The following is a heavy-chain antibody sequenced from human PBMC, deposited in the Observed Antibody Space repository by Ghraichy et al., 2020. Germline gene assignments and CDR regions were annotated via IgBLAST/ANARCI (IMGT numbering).Heavy chain of an antibody. CDR3: ARGSKRFLEWLSPMEYYYYGMDV. V-gene: IGHV1-8*01. CDR1: GYTFTSYD. J-gene: IGHJ6*01. D-gene: IGHD3-3*01. Sequence: ASVKVSCKASGYTFTSYDINWVRQAPGQGLEWMGWMNPNSGNTGYAQKFQGRVTMTRNTSISTAYMELSSLRSEDTAVYYCARGSKRFLEWLSPMEYYYYGMDVWGQGTTVTVSS. CDR2: MNPNSGNT.